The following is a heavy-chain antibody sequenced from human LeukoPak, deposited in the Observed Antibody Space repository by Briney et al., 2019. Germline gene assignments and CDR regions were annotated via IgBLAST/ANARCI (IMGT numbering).Heavy chain of an antibody. CDR2: HNHSGST. Sequence: SETLALTRAFYGGPIIGLFWSWIHQNPATGLELMGEHNHSGSTNYNPSLKSQVTISVDTSKNQFSLKLSSVTAADTAVYYCARGIYYGGRTQYIWIDLWGQGTLVTVSS. J-gene: IGHJ5*02. CDR1: GGPIIGLF. V-gene: IGHV4-34*01. D-gene: IGHD4-23*01. CDR3: ARGIYYGGRTQYIWIDL.